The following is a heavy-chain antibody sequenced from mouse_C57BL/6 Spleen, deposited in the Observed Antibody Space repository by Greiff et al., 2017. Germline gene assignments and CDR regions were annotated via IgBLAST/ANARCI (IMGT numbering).Heavy chain of an antibody. CDR3: TIFITTVVAFDY. J-gene: IGHJ2*01. D-gene: IGHD1-1*01. CDR2: IDPENGDT. Sequence: VQLQQSGAELVRPGASVKLSCTASGFNIKDDYMHWVKQRPEQGLEWIGWIDPENGDTEYASQFQGKATITADTSSNTAYLQLSSLTSEDTAVYYCTIFITTVVAFDYWGQGTTLTVSS. CDR1: GFNIKDDY. V-gene: IGHV14-4*01.